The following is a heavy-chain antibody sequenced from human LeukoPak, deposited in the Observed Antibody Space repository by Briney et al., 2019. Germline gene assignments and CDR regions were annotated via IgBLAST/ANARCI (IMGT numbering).Heavy chain of an antibody. CDR1: GGSFSGYY. J-gene: IGHJ3*02. Sequence: SETLSLTCAVYGGSFSGYYWSWIRQPPGKGLEWIGSIYYSGSTYYNPSLKSRVTISVDTSKNQFSLKLSSVTAADTAVYYCARGWQWLDSDAFDIWGQGTMVTVSS. D-gene: IGHD6-19*01. V-gene: IGHV4-34*01. CDR3: ARGWQWLDSDAFDI. CDR2: IYYSGST.